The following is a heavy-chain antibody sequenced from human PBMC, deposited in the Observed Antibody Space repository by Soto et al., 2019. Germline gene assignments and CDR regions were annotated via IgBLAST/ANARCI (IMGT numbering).Heavy chain of an antibody. CDR2: ISYDGSEK. V-gene: IGHV3-30*04. CDR1: GFTFGSYG. J-gene: IGHJ4*02. Sequence: PGGSLRLSCGTSGFTFGSYGLHWVRQAPDKGLEWVALISYDGSEKYYADSVKGRFTISRENSRNSVYLQMNSLRREDTAVYYCARISGSYHMDYWGPGTLVTVPQ. CDR3: ARISGSYHMDY. D-gene: IGHD1-26*01.